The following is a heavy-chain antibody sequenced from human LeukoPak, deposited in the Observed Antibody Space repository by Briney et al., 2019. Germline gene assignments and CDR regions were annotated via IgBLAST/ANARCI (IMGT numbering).Heavy chain of an antibody. CDR3: ARDHSSGWYRWFDP. CDR1: GYTFTSYG. D-gene: IGHD6-19*01. CDR2: ISAYNGNT. V-gene: IGHV1-18*01. J-gene: IGHJ5*02. Sequence: ASVEVSCKASGYTFTSYGISWVRQAPGQGLEWMGWISAYNGNTNYAQKLQGRVTMTTDTSTSTASMELRSLRSDDTAVYYCARDHSSGWYRWFDPWGQGTLVTVSS.